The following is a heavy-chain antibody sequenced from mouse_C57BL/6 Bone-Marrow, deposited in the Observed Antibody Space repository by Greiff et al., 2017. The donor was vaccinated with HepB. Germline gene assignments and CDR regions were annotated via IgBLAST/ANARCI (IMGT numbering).Heavy chain of an antibody. V-gene: IGHV5-12*01. CDR2: ISNGGGST. Sequence: EVQLVESGGGLVQPGGFLKLSCAASGFTFSDYYMYWVRQTPEKRLEWVAYISNGGGSTYYPDTVKGRFTISRDNAKNTLYLQMSRLKSEDTAMYYCARRYYGSPYWYFDVWGTGTTVTVSS. D-gene: IGHD1-1*01. CDR3: ARRYYGSPYWYFDV. J-gene: IGHJ1*03. CDR1: GFTFSDYY.